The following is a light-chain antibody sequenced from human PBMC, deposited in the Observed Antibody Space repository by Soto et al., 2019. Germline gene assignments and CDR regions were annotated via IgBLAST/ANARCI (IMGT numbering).Light chain of an antibody. J-gene: IGKJ2*01. CDR3: QQSYIVPYT. CDR2: VGS. CDR1: ENIRNY. Sequence: DLQMTQSPSSLSASVGDRVTSSCRSSENIRNYLIWYRQKPGKAPELLMYVGSTLESGVPSRFSGSVLGTDFTLTIKSLQPEDFGVYYCQQSYIVPYTFGRGTSLDI. V-gene: IGKV1-39*01.